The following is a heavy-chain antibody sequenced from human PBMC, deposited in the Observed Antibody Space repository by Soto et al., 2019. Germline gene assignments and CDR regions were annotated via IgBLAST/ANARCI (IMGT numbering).Heavy chain of an antibody. CDR2: INHRGGA. CDR3: EARGMTYDFLSGPHPFDP. D-gene: IGHD3-3*01. J-gene: IGHJ5*02. V-gene: IGHV4-34*01. CDR1: NGSFTDYF. Sequence: ASETLSLTCAAHNGSFTDYFWTWIRQSPGKGLEWVGEINHRGGATYNPSLRSRVTISIDTSKNHFSLSLWSLTAADTAVYYCEARGMTYDFLSGPHPFDPWGHGTLVTVSS.